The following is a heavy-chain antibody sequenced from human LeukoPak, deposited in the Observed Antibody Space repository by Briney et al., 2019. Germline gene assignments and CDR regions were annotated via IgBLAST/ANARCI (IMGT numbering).Heavy chain of an antibody. CDR3: ARAGTSGGSSAAYYFDY. D-gene: IGHD2-15*01. CDR1: GGSISSGGYS. V-gene: IGHV4-30-2*01. Sequence: PSETLSLTCAVSGGSISSGGYSWSWIRQPPGKGLEWIGYIYHSGSTYYNPSLKSRVTISVDRSKNQFSLKLSSVTAADTAVYYCARAGTSGGSSAAYYFDYWGQGTLVTVSS. J-gene: IGHJ4*02. CDR2: IYHSGST.